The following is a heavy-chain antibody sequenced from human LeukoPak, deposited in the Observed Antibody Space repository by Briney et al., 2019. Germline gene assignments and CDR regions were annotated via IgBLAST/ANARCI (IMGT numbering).Heavy chain of an antibody. J-gene: IGHJ3*02. Sequence: ASVKVSCKASRYTFTSYDINWVRQATGQGLEWMGWMNPNSGNTGYAQNFQGRVTMTRNTSISTAYMELSSLRSEDTAVYYCARVRDGYNDAYDIWGQGTMVTVSS. V-gene: IGHV1-8*01. CDR3: ARVRDGYNDAYDI. CDR1: RYTFTSYD. CDR2: MNPNSGNT. D-gene: IGHD5-24*01.